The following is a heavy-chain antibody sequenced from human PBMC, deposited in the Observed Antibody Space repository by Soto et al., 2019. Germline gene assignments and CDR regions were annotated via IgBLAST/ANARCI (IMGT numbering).Heavy chain of an antibody. V-gene: IGHV3-7*03. CDR1: GYSISTYW. Sequence: HPGGSLRLSCAASGYSISTYWMSWVRQAPGKGLEWVANVKQDGSEEYYVDSVKGRFTISRDNAKNSLYLQMNSLRAEDTALYYCAKDLYYGLNYWGQGTLVTVSS. D-gene: IGHD3-10*01. J-gene: IGHJ4*02. CDR3: AKDLYYGLNY. CDR2: VKQDGSEE.